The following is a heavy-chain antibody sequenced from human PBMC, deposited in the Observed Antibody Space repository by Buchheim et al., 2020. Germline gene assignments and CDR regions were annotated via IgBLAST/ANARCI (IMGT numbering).Heavy chain of an antibody. CDR3: ARTMANYYDSSGYLRYFDV. J-gene: IGHJ2*01. Sequence: EVQLVESGGGLVQPGGSLRLSCAASGFTFSSYWMHWVRQAPGKGLVWVSRINSGGTSTNYADSVKGRFTISRDNAKNTPYLQMNSLRAEDTAVYYCARTMANYYDSSGYLRYFDVWGRGTL. V-gene: IGHV3-74*01. CDR2: INSGGTST. CDR1: GFTFSSYW. D-gene: IGHD3-22*01.